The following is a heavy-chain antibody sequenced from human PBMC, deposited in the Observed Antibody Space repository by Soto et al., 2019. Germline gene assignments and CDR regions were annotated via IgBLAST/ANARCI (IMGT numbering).Heavy chain of an antibody. D-gene: IGHD3-16*02. CDR3: ARAIYRRSAFDL. Sequence: PGGSLRLSCAASGFTVSDYDMHWVRQSTGKGLEWVSTIGIVGDTYFPGSVKGRFTISRENARNSLYLQMNNLRAGDTAVYYCARAIYRRSAFDLRAQGTIVTGS. V-gene: IGHV3-13*01. CDR2: IGIVGDT. J-gene: IGHJ3*01. CDR1: GFTVSDYD.